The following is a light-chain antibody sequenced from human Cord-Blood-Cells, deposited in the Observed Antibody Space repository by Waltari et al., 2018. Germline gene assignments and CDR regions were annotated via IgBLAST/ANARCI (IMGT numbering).Light chain of an antibody. CDR2: TLS. CDR3: MQRIEFPRT. V-gene: IGKV2-40*01. Sequence: DIVMTQTPLSLPVTPGEPASISCRSSQSLLDSDDGNTYLDWYLQKPGQSPQLLIYTLSNRASGVPDWFSGSGSGTDFTLKISRVEAEDVGVYYCMQRIEFPRTFGGGTKVEIK. CDR1: QSLLDSDDGNTY. J-gene: IGKJ4*01.